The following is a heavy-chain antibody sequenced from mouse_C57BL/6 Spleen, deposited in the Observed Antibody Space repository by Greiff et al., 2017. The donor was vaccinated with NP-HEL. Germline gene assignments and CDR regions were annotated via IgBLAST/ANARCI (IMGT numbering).Heavy chain of an antibody. CDR2: IHPNCGST. CDR3: TRGKDYALDY. J-gene: IGHJ4*01. CDR1: GYSFTSYS. Sequence: QVHVKQSGAELVKPGASVKLSCKASGYSFTSYSMHWVKQRPGQGLEWIGMIHPNCGSTNYNEKFKSKATLTVDKSSSTAYMQLSRLTSEDSAVYCCTRGKDYALDYWGQGTSVTVSA. V-gene: IGHV1-64*01.